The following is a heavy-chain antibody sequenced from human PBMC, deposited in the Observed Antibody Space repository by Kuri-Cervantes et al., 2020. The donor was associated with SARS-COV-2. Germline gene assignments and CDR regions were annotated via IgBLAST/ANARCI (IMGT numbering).Heavy chain of an antibody. CDR2: IIPLFATP. Sequence: SVKVSCKASGGGFSTSAINWVRQAPGQGLEWMGNIIPLFATPNYAQKFQGRVTITADELTSTAYMEFSSLRFQDTAVYYCARVQSATGTQFFFDHWGQGTLVTVSS. D-gene: IGHD1-1*01. J-gene: IGHJ4*02. V-gene: IGHV1-69*13. CDR1: GGGFSTSA. CDR3: ARVQSATGTQFFFDH.